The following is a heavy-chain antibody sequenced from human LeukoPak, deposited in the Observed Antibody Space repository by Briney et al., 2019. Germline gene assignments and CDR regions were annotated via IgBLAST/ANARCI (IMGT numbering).Heavy chain of an antibody. CDR3: ATSRFSGGLGRFDS. CDR2: INHSGNT. V-gene: IGHV4-34*01. Sequence: SETLSLTCAVYGGSFSGYYWSWIRQPPGKGLEWIGEINHSGNTNSNPSLKSRVTMSVDTSKNQFSLNLSSVTAADTAVYYCATSRFSGGLGRFDSWGQGTLVTVSS. D-gene: IGHD3-10*01. J-gene: IGHJ5*01. CDR1: GGSFSGYY.